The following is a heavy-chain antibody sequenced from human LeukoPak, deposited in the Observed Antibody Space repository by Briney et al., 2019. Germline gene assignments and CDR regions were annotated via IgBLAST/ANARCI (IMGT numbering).Heavy chain of an antibody. CDR1: GYTFTSYD. V-gene: IGHV1-8*01. CDR2: IYPNSGNT. J-gene: IGHJ5*02. Sequence: ASVKVSCKASGYTFTSYDINWVRQATGQGLEWMGWIYPNSGNTGYAQKFQGRVTMTRNTSISTAYMELSSLRSEDTAVYYCARGYSSDPMWFDPWGQGTLVTVSS. D-gene: IGHD6-19*01. CDR3: ARGYSSDPMWFDP.